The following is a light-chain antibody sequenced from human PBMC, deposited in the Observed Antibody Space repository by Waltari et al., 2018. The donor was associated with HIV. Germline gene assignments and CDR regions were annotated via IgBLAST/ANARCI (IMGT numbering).Light chain of an antibody. CDR1: AFPKQY. CDR2: KDT. CDR3: QSADSNASLWV. J-gene: IGLJ3*02. V-gene: IGLV3-25*03. Sequence: SYELTQPPSVSVSPGQTARITCSGDAFPKQYAYWYQQRPGQAPVLVIYKDTERPSGIPERFSGSSSETTATLTIIGVQAQDEADYHCQSADSNASLWVFGGGTKLTVL.